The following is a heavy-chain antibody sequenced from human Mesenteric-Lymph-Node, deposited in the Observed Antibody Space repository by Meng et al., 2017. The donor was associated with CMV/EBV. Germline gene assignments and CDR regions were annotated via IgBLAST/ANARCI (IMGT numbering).Heavy chain of an antibody. J-gene: IGHJ4*02. D-gene: IGHD6-19*01. V-gene: IGHV3-21*01. CDR3: AKDHSAHYNNGWYGHFDS. CDR1: GFTFDTYS. CDR2: ISRSSRFI. Sequence: GESLKISCAASGFTFDTYSMDWVRQAPGKGLEWVSSISRSSRFIYYADSVKGRFTISRDNSRNALYLQMNSLRAEDTAMYFCAKDHSAHYNNGWYGHFDSWGPGTLVTVSS.